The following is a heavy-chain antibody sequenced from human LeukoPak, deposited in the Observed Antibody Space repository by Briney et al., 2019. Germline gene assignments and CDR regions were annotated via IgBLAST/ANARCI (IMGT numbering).Heavy chain of an antibody. J-gene: IGHJ4*02. V-gene: IGHV3-30*02. Sequence: GGSLRLSCAASGFTFSSYGMHWVRQAPGKGLEWVAFIRYDGSNKYYADSVKGRFTISRDNSKNTLYLQVNSLRAEDTAVYYCTTNDYSKLSFDYWGQGTLVTVSS. CDR3: TTNDYSKLSFDY. D-gene: IGHD4-11*01. CDR1: GFTFSSYG. CDR2: IRYDGSNK.